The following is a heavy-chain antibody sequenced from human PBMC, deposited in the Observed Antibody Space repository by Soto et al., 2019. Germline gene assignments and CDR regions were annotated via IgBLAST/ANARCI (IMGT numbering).Heavy chain of an antibody. CDR2: IYFSGRT. J-gene: IGHJ4*02. CDR3: ARHGSSWYPGYFDD. CDR1: RSFFSRFY. V-gene: IGHV4-59*08. Sequence: DTLFLTCPLFRSFFSRFYWSLSLQPPGKGLEWIGYIYFSGRTNHTPSLKGRVTIAVHTSKYQFSLKLSSVTAAAKAVYYCARHGSSWYPGYFDDWGQGTLLNVYS. D-gene: IGHD6-13*01.